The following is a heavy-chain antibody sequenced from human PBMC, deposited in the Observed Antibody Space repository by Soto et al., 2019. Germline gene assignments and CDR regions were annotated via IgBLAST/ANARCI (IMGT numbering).Heavy chain of an antibody. CDR1: GYTFTSYG. CDR2: ISAYNGNT. J-gene: IGHJ5*02. D-gene: IGHD3-10*01. CDR3: ARERFGELLGSWFDP. V-gene: IGHV1-18*04. Sequence: ASVKVSCKASGYTFTSYGISWVRQAPGQGLEWMGWISAYNGNTNYAQKLQGRVTMTTDTSTSTAYMELRSLRSDDTAVYYCARERFGELLGSWFDPWGQGTLVTSPQ.